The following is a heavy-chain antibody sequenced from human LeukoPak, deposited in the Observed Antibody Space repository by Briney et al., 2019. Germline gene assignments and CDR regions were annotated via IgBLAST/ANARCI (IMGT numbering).Heavy chain of an antibody. CDR3: AKGGWGTVLDY. J-gene: IGHJ4*02. CDR2: ISGSGDST. CDR1: GFTFSSYA. V-gene: IGHV3-23*01. D-gene: IGHD3-16*01. Sequence: GGSLRLSCAASGFTFSSYAMSWVRQAPGKGLEWVSTISGSGDSTYYSDSVKGRFTISRDNSENTLYLQLNSLRAEDTAVYYCAKGGWGTVLDYWGQGTLVTVSP.